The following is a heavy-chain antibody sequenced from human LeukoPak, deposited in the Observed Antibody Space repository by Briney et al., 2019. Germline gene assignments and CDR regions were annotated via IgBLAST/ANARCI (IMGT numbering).Heavy chain of an antibody. V-gene: IGHV3-21*01. J-gene: IGHJ4*02. CDR3: ARGYQRPDY. D-gene: IGHD2-2*01. CDR1: GFTFSTYT. CDR2: ISSSSNNI. Sequence: PGGSLRLSCAASGFTFSTYTMNWVRQAPRKGLEWVSSISSSSNNINYADSVKGRFTISRDNAMNSVHLQMNSLRVEDMAVYYCARGYQRPDYWGQGTLITVSS.